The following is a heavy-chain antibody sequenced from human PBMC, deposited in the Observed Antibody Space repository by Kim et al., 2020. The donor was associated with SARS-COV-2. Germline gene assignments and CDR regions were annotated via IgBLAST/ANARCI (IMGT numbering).Heavy chain of an antibody. J-gene: IGHJ6*02. V-gene: IGHV3-9*01. CDR1: GFTFGDYA. D-gene: IGHD5-12*01. Sequence: GGSLRLSCAASGFTFGDYAMHWVRQAPGKGLEWVSGISWNSGSIGYADSVKGRFTISRDNTKNSLYLQMNSLRAEDTALYYCAKDIGVATYLAVWYGMDVWGQGTTVTVSS. CDR3: AKDIGVATYLAVWYGMDV. CDR2: ISWNSGSI.